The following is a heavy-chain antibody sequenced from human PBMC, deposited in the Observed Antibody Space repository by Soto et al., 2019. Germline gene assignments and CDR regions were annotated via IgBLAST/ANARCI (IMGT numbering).Heavy chain of an antibody. J-gene: IGHJ4*02. CDR3: VSFLVDHVMSGYNGFHY. CDR1: GGSISSGGYS. CDR2: MYHSGST. V-gene: IGHV4-30-2*01. D-gene: IGHD3-3*01. Sequence: PSETLSLTCAVSGGSISSGGYSWSWIRQPPGKGLEWIGYMYHSGSTYYNPSLKSRVTISIDRSKNQFSLKLSSVTAADTVVYYCVSFLVDHVMSGYNGFHYWGQGTQVTVSS.